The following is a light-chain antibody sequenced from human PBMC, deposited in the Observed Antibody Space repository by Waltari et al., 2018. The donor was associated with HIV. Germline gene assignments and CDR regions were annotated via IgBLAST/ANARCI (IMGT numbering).Light chain of an antibody. CDR1: ASYVGGYPY. V-gene: IGLV2-11*01. CDR2: DVN. CDR3: CSYAGSSYV. Sequence: QSALTQPRSVSGSPGQSVTISCTGSASYVGGYPYVSWYQQHPGKAPKLLIYDVNKRPSGVPDRFSGSKSGNTASLTISGLQTEDEADYYCCSYAGSSYVFGTETKVTVL. J-gene: IGLJ1*01.